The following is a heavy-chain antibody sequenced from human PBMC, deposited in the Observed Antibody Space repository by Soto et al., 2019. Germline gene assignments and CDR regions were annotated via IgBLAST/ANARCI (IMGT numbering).Heavy chain of an antibody. V-gene: IGHV3-33*01. Sequence: QVQLVESGGGVVQPGRSLRLSCLASGFTFGNFGMHWVRQAPGKGLEWMTFTWYDGSNKYYADSVKGRFTISRDNSKNTLYLQMNSVRAEDTAMYYCAREGGSGAYRNYFDHWGQGTPVTVSS. CDR2: TWYDGSNK. CDR3: AREGGSGAYRNYFDH. CDR1: GFTFGNFG. D-gene: IGHD6-19*01. J-gene: IGHJ4*02.